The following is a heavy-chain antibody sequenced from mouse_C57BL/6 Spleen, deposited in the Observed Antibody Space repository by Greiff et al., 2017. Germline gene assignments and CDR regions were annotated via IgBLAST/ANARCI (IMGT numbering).Heavy chain of an antibody. J-gene: IGHJ2*01. D-gene: IGHD2-5*01. Sequence: VQLQQSGPELVKPGASVKISCKASGYTFTDYYMNWVKQSHGKSLEWIGDINPNNGGTSYNQKFKGKATLTVDKSSSTAYMELRSLTSEDSAVYYCARCRTYYSNPTGYYFDYWGQGTTLTVSS. CDR3: ARCRTYYSNPTGYYFDY. CDR1: GYTFTDYY. CDR2: INPNNGGT. V-gene: IGHV1-26*01.